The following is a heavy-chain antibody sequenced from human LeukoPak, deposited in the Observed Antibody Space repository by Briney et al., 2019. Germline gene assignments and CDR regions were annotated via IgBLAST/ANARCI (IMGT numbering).Heavy chain of an antibody. V-gene: IGHV4-59*01. CDR1: GGSISSYY. Sequence: PSETLSLTCTVSGGSISSYYWSWIRQPPGKGLEWIGYIYYSGSTNYNPSLKSRVTISVDTPKNQFSLKLSSVTAADTAVYYCSRDRGGSFVYWGQGTLVTVSS. CDR3: SRDRGGSFVY. J-gene: IGHJ4*02. CDR2: IYYSGST. D-gene: IGHD6-25*01.